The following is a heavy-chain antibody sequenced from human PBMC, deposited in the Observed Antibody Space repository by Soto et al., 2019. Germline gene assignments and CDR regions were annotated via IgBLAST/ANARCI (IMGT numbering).Heavy chain of an antibody. V-gene: IGHV3-30-3*01. CDR1: GFTFSSYA. CDR3: ARDCEQLEEWELYYYFDY. Sequence: QVQLVESGGGVVQPGRSLRLSCAASGFTFSSYAMHWLRQAPGKGLEWVAVISYDGSNKYYADSVKGRFTISRDNSKNTLYLQMNSLRAEDTAVYYCARDCEQLEEWELYYYFDYWGQGTLVTVSS. CDR2: ISYDGSNK. D-gene: IGHD1-26*01. J-gene: IGHJ4*02.